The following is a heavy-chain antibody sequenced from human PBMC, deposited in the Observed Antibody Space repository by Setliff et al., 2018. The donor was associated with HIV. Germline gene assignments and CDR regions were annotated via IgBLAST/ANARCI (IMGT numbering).Heavy chain of an antibody. D-gene: IGHD2-2*01. CDR2: VYHSGKT. J-gene: IGHJ5*02. V-gene: IGHV4-38-2*02. CDR3: ARERSRIVVVPAAIIARVNWFDP. Sequence: WGWIRQPPGKGLEWIGSVYHSGKTYYNPSLKSRVTISVDTSKNQFSLKLSSVTAADTAVYYCARERSRIVVVPAAIIARVNWFDPWGQGTLVTVSS.